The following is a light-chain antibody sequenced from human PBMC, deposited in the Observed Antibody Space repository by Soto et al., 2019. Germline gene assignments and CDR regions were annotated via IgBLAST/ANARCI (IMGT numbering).Light chain of an antibody. V-gene: IGKV3-20*01. CDR2: GAS. CDR1: QSVSSSY. J-gene: IGKJ5*01. Sequence: EIVLTQSTGTLSLSPGERATLSCRASQSVSSSYVAWYQQKPGQAPRLLIYGASSRATGIPDRFSGSGSGTDFTLTISRLEPEDFAVYYCQQYGSSPQTFGQGTRLEIK. CDR3: QQYGSSPQT.